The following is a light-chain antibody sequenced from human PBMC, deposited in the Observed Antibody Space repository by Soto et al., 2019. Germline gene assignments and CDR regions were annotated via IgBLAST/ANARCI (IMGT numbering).Light chain of an antibody. J-gene: IGKJ1*01. Sequence: EMMLTQSPGTLSLSPGDRATLSCRASQIVRSNSLAWYQQKPGQPPRLLIYGASSRATGIPDRFSGSGSGTDFTLTISRLEPEDFAVYYCQQYGSSPTFGQGTKVDIK. CDR1: QIVRSNS. CDR2: GAS. V-gene: IGKV3-20*01. CDR3: QQYGSSPT.